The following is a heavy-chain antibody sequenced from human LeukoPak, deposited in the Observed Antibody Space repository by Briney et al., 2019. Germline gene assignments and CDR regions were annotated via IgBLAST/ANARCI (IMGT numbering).Heavy chain of an antibody. CDR3: ARGPTRFGDAFDI. CDR1: GGSISSSY. Sequence: PSETLSLTCSVSGGSISSSYWSWIRQPAGKGLEWIGRIYTSGSTNHNPSLKSRVTMSVDTSKNQFSLKLSSVTAADTAVYYCARGPTRFGDAFDIWGQGQWSPSLQ. CDR2: IYTSGST. V-gene: IGHV4-4*07. J-gene: IGHJ3*02. D-gene: IGHD3-10*01.